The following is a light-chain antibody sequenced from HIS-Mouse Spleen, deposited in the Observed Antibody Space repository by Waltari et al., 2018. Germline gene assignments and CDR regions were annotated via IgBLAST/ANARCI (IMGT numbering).Light chain of an antibody. V-gene: IGLV3-10*01. CDR3: YSTDSSGNHRV. J-gene: IGLJ2*01. CDR2: EDS. Sequence: SYDLTQPPSVSVSPRQTARITCPGDALPKKYAYWYQQKSGQAPVLVIYEDSKRPSGIPERFSGSSSGTMATLTISGAQVEDEADYYCYSTDSSGNHRVFGGGTKLTVL. CDR1: ALPKKY.